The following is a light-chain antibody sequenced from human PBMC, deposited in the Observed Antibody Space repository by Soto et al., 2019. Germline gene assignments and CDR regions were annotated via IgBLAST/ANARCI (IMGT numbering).Light chain of an antibody. J-gene: IGKJ1*01. CDR3: QQYNNWPQT. Sequence: DIQMTQSPSTLSGSVGDRVTITCRASHTISSWLAWYQQKPGKAPKLLIYKASTLKSGVPSRFSGSGSGTEFTLTISSLQSEDFAVYYCQQYNNWPQTFGQGTKVDIK. V-gene: IGKV1-5*03. CDR2: KAS. CDR1: HTISSW.